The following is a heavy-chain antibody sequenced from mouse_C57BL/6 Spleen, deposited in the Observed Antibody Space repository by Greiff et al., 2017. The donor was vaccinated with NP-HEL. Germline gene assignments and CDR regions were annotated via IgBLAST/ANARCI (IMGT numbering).Heavy chain of an antibody. V-gene: IGHV14-4*01. CDR1: GFNIKDDY. CDR3: TTPLITTVVALYYFDY. Sequence: VQLQQSGAELVRPGASVKLSCTASGFNIKDDYMHWVKQRPEQGLEWIGWIDPENGDTEYASQFQGKATITADTSSNTAYLQLSSLTSEDTAVYYCTTPLITTVVALYYFDYWGQGTTLTVSS. CDR2: IDPENGDT. D-gene: IGHD1-1*01. J-gene: IGHJ2*01.